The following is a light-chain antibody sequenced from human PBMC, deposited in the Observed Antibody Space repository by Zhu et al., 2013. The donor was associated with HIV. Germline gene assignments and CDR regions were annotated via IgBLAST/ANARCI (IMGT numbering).Light chain of an antibody. J-gene: IGKJ4*01. V-gene: IGKV3-15*01. CDR3: QEYYSSPLLT. CDR2: GAS. Sequence: ETVMTQSPATLSVSPGERATLSCRASQSIGSNLAWYQQKVGQAPRLLIYGASTRATDIPARFSGSGSGTDFTLTITSVQAEDVAVYYCQEYYSSPLLTFGGGTKVEI. CDR1: QSIGSN.